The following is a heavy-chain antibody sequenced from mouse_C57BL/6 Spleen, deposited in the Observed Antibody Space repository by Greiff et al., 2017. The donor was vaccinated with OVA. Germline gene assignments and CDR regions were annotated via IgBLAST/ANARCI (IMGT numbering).Heavy chain of an antibody. CDR1: GYTFTDYY. Sequence: EVQLQQSGPELVKPGASVKISCKASGYTFTDYYMNWVKQSHGKSLEWIGDINPNNGGTSYNQKFKGKATLTVDKSSSTAYMELRSLTSEDSAVYYCARSIYDGSDDAMDYWGQGTSVTVSS. CDR3: ARSIYDGSDDAMDY. V-gene: IGHV1-26*01. CDR2: INPNNGGT. D-gene: IGHD2-3*01. J-gene: IGHJ4*01.